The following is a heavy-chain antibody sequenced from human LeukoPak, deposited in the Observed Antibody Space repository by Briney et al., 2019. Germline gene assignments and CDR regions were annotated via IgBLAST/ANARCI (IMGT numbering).Heavy chain of an antibody. V-gene: IGHV1-46*01. J-gene: IGHJ4*02. CDR1: GYTFTSYY. D-gene: IGHD3-9*01. CDR2: INPSGGST. CDR3: ARGSRYYDILTGPYYLDY. Sequence: ASVKVSCKASGYTFTSYYMHWVRQAPGQGLEWMGIINPSGGSTSYAQKFQGRVTITADESTSTAYMELSSLRSEDTAVYYCARGSRYYDILTGPYYLDYWGQGTLVTVSS.